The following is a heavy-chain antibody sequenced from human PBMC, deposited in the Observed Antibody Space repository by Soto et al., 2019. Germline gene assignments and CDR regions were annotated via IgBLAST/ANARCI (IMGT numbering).Heavy chain of an antibody. CDR1: GYTCTGYY. V-gene: IGHV1-2*02. D-gene: IGHD3-22*01. J-gene: IGHJ6*02. CDR2: INPNSGGT. Sequence: ASVKVSCKASGYTCTGYYMHWVLQAPGQGLEWMGWINPNSGGTNYAQKFQGRVTMTRDTSISTAYMELSRLRSDDTAVYYCARDSVVYYDSSGYYYYYYGMDVWGQGTTVTVSS. CDR3: ARDSVVYYDSSGYYYYYYGMDV.